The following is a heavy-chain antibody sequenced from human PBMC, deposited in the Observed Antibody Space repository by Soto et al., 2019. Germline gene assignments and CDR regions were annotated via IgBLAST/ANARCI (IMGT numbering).Heavy chain of an antibody. CDR3: ARDSYTRY. Sequence: EVQLVESGGGLVQPGGSLRLSCAASGFIVSTSYMSWVRQAPGKGLEWVSIIHNDGSTYYADSVRGRFTVSRDDSKNTRYLEILSLRAEDTAVYYCARDSYTRYWGQGTLVTVSA. CDR2: IHNDGST. D-gene: IGHD4-4*01. V-gene: IGHV3-66*01. J-gene: IGHJ4*02. CDR1: GFIVSTSY.